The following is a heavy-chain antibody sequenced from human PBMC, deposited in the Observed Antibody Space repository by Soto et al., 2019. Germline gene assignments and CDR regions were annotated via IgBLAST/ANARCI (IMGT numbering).Heavy chain of an antibody. CDR1: GASISSGGFY. V-gene: IGHV4-31*03. D-gene: IGHD2-15*01. Sequence: QVQLQESGPGLVKPSQTLSLACTVSGASISSGGFYWSWIRQHPGKGLEWIGHIYYTGSTYYSPSLKSRLTMSLDRSKNQFSLKLTYVTAADTAVYYCASFWGGSCTGGSCYGEVDYWGQETLVTVSS. J-gene: IGHJ4*02. CDR3: ASFWGGSCTGGSCYGEVDY. CDR2: IYYTGST.